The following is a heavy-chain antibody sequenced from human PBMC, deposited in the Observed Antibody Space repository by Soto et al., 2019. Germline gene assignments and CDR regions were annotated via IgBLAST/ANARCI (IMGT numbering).Heavy chain of an antibody. V-gene: IGHV1-69*13. CDR3: ARLVSVRVYYYYGMDV. D-gene: IGHD6-25*01. J-gene: IGHJ6*02. CDR1: GGPFSSYA. Sequence: SVKVSFKASGGPFSSYAISWVRQAPGQGLEWMGGIIPIFGTANYAQKFQGRVTITADESTSTAYMELSSLRSEDTAVYYCARLVSVRVYYYYGMDVWGQGTTVTVSS. CDR2: IIPIFGTA.